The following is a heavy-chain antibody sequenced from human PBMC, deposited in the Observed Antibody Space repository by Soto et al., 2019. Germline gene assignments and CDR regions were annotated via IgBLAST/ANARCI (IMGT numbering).Heavy chain of an antibody. D-gene: IGHD6-13*01. CDR1: GYTFTSYY. Sequence: GASVKVSCKASGYTFTSYYMHWVRQAPGQGLEWMGIINPSGGSTSYAQKFQGRVTMTRDTSTSTVYMELSSLRSEDTAVFYCARGEDSSSWYRRNYYGMDVWGQGTTVPVSS. CDR2: INPSGGST. V-gene: IGHV1-46*01. CDR3: ARGEDSSSWYRRNYYGMDV. J-gene: IGHJ6*02.